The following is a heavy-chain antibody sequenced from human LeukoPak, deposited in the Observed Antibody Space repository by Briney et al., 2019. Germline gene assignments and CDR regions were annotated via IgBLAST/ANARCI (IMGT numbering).Heavy chain of an antibody. CDR1: GGSISRSNW. CDR2: IYHSGST. J-gene: IGHJ5*02. D-gene: IGHD2-15*01. CDR3: ARVNTQGVPSP. Sequence: SETLSLTCAVSGGSISRSNWWSWVRQPPGKGLEWIGEIYHSGSTNYNPSLQSRVTISVDKSKNQFSLKLSSVTAADTAVYYCARVNTQGVPSPWGQGILVTVSS. V-gene: IGHV4-4*02.